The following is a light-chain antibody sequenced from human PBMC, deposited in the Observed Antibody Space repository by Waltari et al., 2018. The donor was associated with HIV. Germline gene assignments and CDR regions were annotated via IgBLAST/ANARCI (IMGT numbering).Light chain of an antibody. CDR1: SSDVGGYNY. J-gene: IGLJ1*01. Sequence: QSALTQPASVSGSPGQSFTISCAGTSSDVGGYNYVSWYQQHPGKAPKLVIYDVSKRPSGVSKRFAGSKSGNTASLTISGLQAEDEADYYCCSYARTSTYVFGTGTKVTVL. V-gene: IGLV2-23*02. CDR3: CSYARTSTYV. CDR2: DVS.